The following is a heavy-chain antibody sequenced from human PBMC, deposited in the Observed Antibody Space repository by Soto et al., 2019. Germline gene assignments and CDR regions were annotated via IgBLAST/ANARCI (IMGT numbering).Heavy chain of an antibody. V-gene: IGHV1-69*12. D-gene: IGHD6-6*01. CDR3: ARGTRIAARPVFEYFQH. CDR2: IFPTFVTA. Sequence: QVQLVQSGAEVKKPGSSVKVSCKASGGPFATNAIGWVRQAPGQGLGWRGGIFPTFVTANYAQKFQGRVTITADESTSTAYMELSSLRSEDTAVYYCARGTRIAARPVFEYFQHWGQGTLVTVSS. CDR1: GGPFATNA. J-gene: IGHJ1*01.